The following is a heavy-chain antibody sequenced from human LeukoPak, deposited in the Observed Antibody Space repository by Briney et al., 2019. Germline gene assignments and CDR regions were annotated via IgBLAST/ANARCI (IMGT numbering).Heavy chain of an antibody. J-gene: IGHJ4*02. D-gene: IGHD1-26*01. CDR1: GFTFSSYS. CDR3: ARDRDSGTYRGAFDY. Sequence: GGSLRLSCAASGFTFSSYSMNWVRQAPGRGLEWVSYISGSSRPIYYAASVKGRFTISRDNAKNSLYLQMNSLRVEDTAVYYCARDRDSGTYRGAFDYWGQGILVTVSS. V-gene: IGHV3-48*01. CDR2: ISGSSRPI.